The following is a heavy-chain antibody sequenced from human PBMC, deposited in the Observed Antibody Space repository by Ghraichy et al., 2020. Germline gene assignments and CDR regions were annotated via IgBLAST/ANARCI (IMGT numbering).Heavy chain of an antibody. V-gene: IGHV3-43*01. CDR3: AKDQGGYKGVDY. CDR1: GFTFDKYT. J-gene: IGHJ4*02. Sequence: GGSLRLSCAASGFTFDKYTMHWVRQVPGKGLEWVSLIRGDGGTFYADSVRGRFTVSRDNRKNSIYLKVNSLTTEDTAFYYCAKDQGGYKGVDYWGQGTLVTVSS. D-gene: IGHD3-10*01. CDR2: IRGDGGT.